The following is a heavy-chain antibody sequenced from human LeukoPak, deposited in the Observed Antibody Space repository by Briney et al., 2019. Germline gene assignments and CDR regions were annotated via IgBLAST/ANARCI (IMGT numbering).Heavy chain of an antibody. CDR1: EFTFSDYY. CDR3: ARDRYSSSAHFDY. D-gene: IGHD6-6*01. CDR2: ISSSGSTI. V-gene: IGHV3-11*01. J-gene: IGHJ4*02. Sequence: GGSLRLSCAASEFTFSDYYMSWIRQAPGKGLEWVSYISSSGSTIYYADSVKGRFTISRDNAKNSLYLQMNSLRAEDTAVYYCARDRYSSSAHFDYWGQGTLVTVSS.